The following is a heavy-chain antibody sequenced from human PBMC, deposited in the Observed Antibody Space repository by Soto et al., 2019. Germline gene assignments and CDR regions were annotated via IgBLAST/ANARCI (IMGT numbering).Heavy chain of an antibody. V-gene: IGHV1-8*01. Sequence: ASVKVSCKASGYTFTSYDINWVRQATGQGLEWMGWMNPNSGNTGYAQKFQGRVTMTRNTSISTAYMELSSLRSEDTAMYYCARDVVVPAAMPRGVWYYYYYMDVWGKGTTVTVSS. J-gene: IGHJ6*03. CDR2: MNPNSGNT. D-gene: IGHD2-2*01. CDR3: ARDVVVPAAMPRGVWYYYYYMDV. CDR1: GYTFTSYD.